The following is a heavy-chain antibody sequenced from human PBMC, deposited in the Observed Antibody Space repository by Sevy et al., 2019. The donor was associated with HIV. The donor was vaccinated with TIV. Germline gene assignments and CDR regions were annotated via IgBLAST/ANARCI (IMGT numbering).Heavy chain of an antibody. V-gene: IGHV3-7*01. CDR1: GFTFSSYA. CDR2: IKQDGSEK. J-gene: IGHJ6*02. Sequence: GGSLRLSCAASGFTFSSYAMSWVRQAPGKGLEWVANIKQDGSEKYYVDSVKGRFTISRDNAKNSLYLQMNSLRAEDTAVYYCAREIFVSGMDVWGQGTTVTVSS. CDR3: AREIFVSGMDV.